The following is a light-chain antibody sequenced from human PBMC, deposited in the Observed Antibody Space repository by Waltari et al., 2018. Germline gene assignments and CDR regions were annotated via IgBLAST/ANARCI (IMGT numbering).Light chain of an antibody. V-gene: IGKV1-5*03. Sequence: DIQMTQSPSTLSASVGDRVTITCRASESISNWLAWYQQKPGKAPKLLIYKASILQSGVPSRFSGSGSGTEFTLTINSQQPDEFATDYCQEYDSYWTFGQGTKVEIK. CDR2: KAS. CDR1: ESISNW. CDR3: QEYDSYWT. J-gene: IGKJ1*01.